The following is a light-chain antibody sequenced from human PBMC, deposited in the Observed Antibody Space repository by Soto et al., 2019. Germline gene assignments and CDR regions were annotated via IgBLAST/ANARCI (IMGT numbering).Light chain of an antibody. CDR3: QQYNNWPPYT. J-gene: IGKJ2*01. Sequence: EIVMTQSPATLSVSPGERATLSCRASQSVSSNLVWYQQIPGQAPRLLIYGASTRATGIPARFSGSGSGTDFTLTISSLQCEDFAVYYCQQYNNWPPYTFGQGTKLEIK. CDR2: GAS. CDR1: QSVSSN. V-gene: IGKV3-15*01.